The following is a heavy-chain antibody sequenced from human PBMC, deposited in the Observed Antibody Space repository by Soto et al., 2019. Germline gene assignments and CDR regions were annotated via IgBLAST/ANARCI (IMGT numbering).Heavy chain of an antibody. Sequence: QVQLVESGGGVVQPGRSLRLSCAASGFTFSNYAMHWVRQAPGKGLEWVAVISYDGNNKYYADSVKGRFTISRDNSKNTLYLQMNSLSPEDTAVYYCARGGTMVRGVWGNSRFDPWGQGTLVTVSS. V-gene: IGHV3-30-3*01. CDR1: GFTFSNYA. CDR2: ISYDGNNK. CDR3: ARGGTMVRGVWGNSRFDP. J-gene: IGHJ5*02. D-gene: IGHD3-10*01.